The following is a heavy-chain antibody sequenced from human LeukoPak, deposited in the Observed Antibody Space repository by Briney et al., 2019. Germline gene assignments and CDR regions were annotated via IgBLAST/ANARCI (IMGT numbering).Heavy chain of an antibody. CDR1: GFTFSSYG. V-gene: IGHV3-30*18. J-gene: IGHJ6*02. CDR3: AKGIGGSYYYYGMDV. CDR2: ISYDGSNK. D-gene: IGHD3-3*01. Sequence: GRSLRPSCAASGFTFSSYGMHWVRQAPGKGLKWVAVISYDGSNKYYADSVKGRSTISRDNSKNTLYLQMNSLRAEDTAVYYCAKGIGGSYYYYGMDVWGQGTTVTVSS.